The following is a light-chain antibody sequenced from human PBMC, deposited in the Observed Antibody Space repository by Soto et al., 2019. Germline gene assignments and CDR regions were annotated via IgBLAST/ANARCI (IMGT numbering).Light chain of an antibody. CDR1: SGHSSYT. Sequence: QLVLTQSPSASASLGASVKLTCTLSSGHSSYTIAWHQQQPERGPRYLMSLNSDGSHSKGDGIPDRFSGSSSGAERSLTISSLQSEDEADYYCQTWGTGINVVFGGGTKVTVL. V-gene: IGLV4-69*01. J-gene: IGLJ2*01. CDR2: LNSDGSH. CDR3: QTWGTGINVV.